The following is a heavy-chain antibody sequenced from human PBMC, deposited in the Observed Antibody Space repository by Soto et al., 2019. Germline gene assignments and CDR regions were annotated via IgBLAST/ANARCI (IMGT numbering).Heavy chain of an antibody. CDR1: GFTFSDYY. CDR2: ISSSGSTI. V-gene: IGHV3-11*01. J-gene: IGHJ5*02. Sequence: GGSLRLSCAASGFTFSDYYMSWIRQAPGKGLEWVSYISSSGSTIYYADSVKGRFTISRDNAKNSLYLQMNSLRAEDTAVYYCARDNNYSGYPSPRFDPWGQGTLVTVSS. D-gene: IGHD5-12*01. CDR3: ARDNNYSGYPSPRFDP.